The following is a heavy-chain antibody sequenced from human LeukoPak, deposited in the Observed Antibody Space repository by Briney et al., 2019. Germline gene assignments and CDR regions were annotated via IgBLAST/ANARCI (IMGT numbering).Heavy chain of an antibody. Sequence: GASVKVSCKVSGYTLTELSMHWVRRAPGKGLEWMGGFDPEDGETIYAQKFQGRVTMTEDTSTDTAYMELSGLRSEDTAVYYCARSPTLLTGYPSYFDYWGQGTLVTVSS. J-gene: IGHJ4*02. CDR3: ARSPTLLTGYPSYFDY. V-gene: IGHV1-24*01. CDR2: FDPEDGET. D-gene: IGHD3-9*01. CDR1: GYTLTELS.